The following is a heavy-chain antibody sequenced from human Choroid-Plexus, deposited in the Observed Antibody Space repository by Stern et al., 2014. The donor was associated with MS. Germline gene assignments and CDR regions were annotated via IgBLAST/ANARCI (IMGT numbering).Heavy chain of an antibody. CDR3: AKERQYLTCFFDH. D-gene: IGHD2/OR15-2a*01. V-gene: IGHV3-30*18. Sequence: VQLVESGGGVVQPGRPLRLSCVASGFTFGSCAMHWVRQAPGKGLEWVAGVSYDGSNKYYADSEKGRFTISRDNSKNTLYMQMSSLRPEDAAVYYCAKERQYLTCFFDHWGQGSLVTVSS. CDR1: GFTFGSCA. J-gene: IGHJ5*02. CDR2: VSYDGSNK.